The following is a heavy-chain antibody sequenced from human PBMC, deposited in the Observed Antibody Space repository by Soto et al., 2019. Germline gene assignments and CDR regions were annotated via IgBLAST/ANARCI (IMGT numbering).Heavy chain of an antibody. CDR3: ARDPPPCWSSTSCYTWAWFDP. V-gene: IGHV6-1*01. CDR2: TYYRSKWYN. CDR1: GDSVSSNSAA. J-gene: IGHJ5*02. Sequence: SQTLLLTCAISGDSVSSNSAALNWIRQSPSRGLEWLGRTYYRSKWYNDYAVSVKSRITINPDTSKNQFSLQLNSVTPEDTAVYYCARDPPPCWSSTSCYTWAWFDPWGQGTLVTVSS. D-gene: IGHD2-2*02.